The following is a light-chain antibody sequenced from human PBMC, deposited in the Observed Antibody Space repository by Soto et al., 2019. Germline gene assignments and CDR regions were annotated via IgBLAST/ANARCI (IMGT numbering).Light chain of an antibody. V-gene: IGKV1-17*01. CDR3: LQLNTYPWT. CDR2: AAS. J-gene: IGKJ1*01. CDR1: QVITND. Sequence: IQMTQSPSSLSASVGDRLSITCRASQVITNDLGWYQQKPRKAPKRLIYAASTLQSGVPSRFSGSGSGTEFTLTISSLQPEDVATYYCLQLNTYPWTFGQGTKVEIK.